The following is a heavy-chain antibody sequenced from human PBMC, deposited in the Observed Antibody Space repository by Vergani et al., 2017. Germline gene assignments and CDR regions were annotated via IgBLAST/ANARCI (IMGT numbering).Heavy chain of an antibody. V-gene: IGHV2-70*15. J-gene: IGHJ4*02. Sequence: QVTLRESGPALVKPTQTLTLTCTFSGFSLSTSGMCVSWIRQPPGKALEWLARIDWDDDKYYSTSLKTRLTISKDTSKNQVVLTMTNMDPVDTATYYCARIERGSGSYSFDYWGQGTLVTVSS. D-gene: IGHD3-10*01. CDR3: ARIERGSGSYSFDY. CDR1: GFSLSTSGMC. CDR2: IDWDDDK.